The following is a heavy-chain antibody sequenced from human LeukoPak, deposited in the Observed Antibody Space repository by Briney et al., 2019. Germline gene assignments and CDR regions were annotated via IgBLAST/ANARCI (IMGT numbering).Heavy chain of an antibody. Sequence: QPGGSLRLSCAASGFTFSSYGMHWVRQAPGKGLEWVAVISYDGSNKYYADSVKGRFTISRDNSKNTLYLQMNSLRAEDTAVYYCAKNRNNWNDITAFDIWGQGTMVTVSS. V-gene: IGHV3-30*18. CDR1: GFTFSSYG. J-gene: IGHJ3*02. CDR2: ISYDGSNK. CDR3: AKNRNNWNDITAFDI. D-gene: IGHD1-20*01.